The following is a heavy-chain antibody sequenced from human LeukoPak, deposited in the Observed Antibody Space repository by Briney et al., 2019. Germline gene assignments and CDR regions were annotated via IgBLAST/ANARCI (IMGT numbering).Heavy chain of an antibody. CDR1: GGSISSYY. CDR2: IYTSGST. V-gene: IGHV4-4*07. D-gene: IGHD5-24*01. CDR3: ARRARRDGYTWGDYYYYYGMDV. Sequence: SETLSLTCTVSGGSISSYYWSWIRQPAGKGLEWIGRIYTSGSTNYKPSLKSRVAISVDTSKNQFSLKLSSVTAADTAVYYCARRARRDGYTWGDYYYYYGMDVWGQGTTVTVSS. J-gene: IGHJ6*02.